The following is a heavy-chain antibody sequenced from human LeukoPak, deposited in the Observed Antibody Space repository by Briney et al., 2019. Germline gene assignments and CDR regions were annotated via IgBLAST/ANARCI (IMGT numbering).Heavy chain of an antibody. CDR2: IYYSGST. J-gene: IGHJ6*02. V-gene: IGHV4-59*01. CDR3: ARVPVAAAGIAVAGAYYYYGMDV. CDR1: GGSISSYY. D-gene: IGHD6-19*01. Sequence: SETLSLTCTVSGGSISSYYWSWIRQPPGKGLEWIGYIYYSGSTNYNPSLTSRVTISVDTSKNQFSLKLSSVTAADTDVYYCARVPVAAAGIAVAGAYYYYGMDVWGQGTTVTVSS.